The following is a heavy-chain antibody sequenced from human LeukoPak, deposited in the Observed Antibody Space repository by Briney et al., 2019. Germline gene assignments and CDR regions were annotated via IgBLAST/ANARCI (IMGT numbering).Heavy chain of an antibody. V-gene: IGHV1-69*05. D-gene: IGHD2-2*02. CDR2: IIPIFGTA. CDR1: GGTFSSYA. CDR3: ARGVYRRNGPYYYYYMDV. Sequence: GASVKVSCKASGGTFSSYAISWVRQAPGQGLEWMGGIIPIFGTANYAQKFQGRVTITTDESTSTAYMELSSLRSEDTAVYYCARGVYRRNGPYYYYYMDVWGKGTTVTVSS. J-gene: IGHJ6*03.